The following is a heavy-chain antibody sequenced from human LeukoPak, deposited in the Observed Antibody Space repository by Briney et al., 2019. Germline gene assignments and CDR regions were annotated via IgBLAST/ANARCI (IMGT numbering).Heavy chain of an antibody. J-gene: IGHJ3*02. CDR1: GFTFSSYW. CDR2: IKQDGREK. V-gene: IGHV3-7*01. Sequence: GGSLRLSCAASGFTFSSYWMTWVRQAPGKGLEWVANIKQDGREKNYVDSVKGRFTISRDNAKNSLYLQMSSLRAEDTAVYYCARFRPHDFGIWGQGTMVTGSS. CDR3: ARFRPHDFGI.